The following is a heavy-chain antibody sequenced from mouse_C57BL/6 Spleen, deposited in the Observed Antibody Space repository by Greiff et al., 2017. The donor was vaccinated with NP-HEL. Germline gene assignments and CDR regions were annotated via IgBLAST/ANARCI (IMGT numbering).Heavy chain of an antibody. Sequence: EVKLMESGPGMVKPSQSLSLTCTVTGYSITSGYDWHWIRHFPGNKLEWMGYISYSGSTNYNPSLKSRISITHDTSKNHFFLKLNSVTTEDTATYYCARDGSSYVFAYWGQGTLVTVSA. CDR2: ISYSGST. CDR3: ARDGSSYVFAY. J-gene: IGHJ3*01. D-gene: IGHD1-1*01. V-gene: IGHV3-1*01. CDR1: GYSITSGYD.